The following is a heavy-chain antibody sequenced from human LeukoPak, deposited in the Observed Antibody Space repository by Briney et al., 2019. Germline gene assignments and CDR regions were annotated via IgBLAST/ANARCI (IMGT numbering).Heavy chain of an antibody. Sequence: PSETLSLTCTVSGGSISSSSYYWGWIRQPPGKGLEWIGSIYYSGSTYYNPSLKSRVTISVDTSKNQFSLKLSSVTAADTAVYYCARRRTDYCSGGSCYSQGFDPWGQGTLVTVSS. J-gene: IGHJ5*02. CDR3: ARRRTDYCSGGSCYSQGFDP. D-gene: IGHD2-15*01. V-gene: IGHV4-39*01. CDR2: IYYSGST. CDR1: GGSISSSSYY.